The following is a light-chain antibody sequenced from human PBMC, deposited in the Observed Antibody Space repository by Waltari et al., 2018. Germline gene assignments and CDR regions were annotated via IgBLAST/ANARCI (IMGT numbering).Light chain of an antibody. CDR1: QSISSY. Sequence: DIQMTQSPSSLSASVGDRVTITCRASQSISSYLNWYQEKPGKAPKLLINAASSLQSGVPSRFSGSGSGTDFTLTISSLQPDDFATYYCQQKYSTPLTFGGGTKVEIK. J-gene: IGKJ4*01. CDR2: AAS. CDR3: QQKYSTPLT. V-gene: IGKV1-39*01.